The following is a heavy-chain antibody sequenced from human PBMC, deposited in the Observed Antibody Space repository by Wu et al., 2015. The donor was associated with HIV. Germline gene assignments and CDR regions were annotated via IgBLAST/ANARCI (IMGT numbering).Heavy chain of an antibody. Sequence: QVQLVQSGAEVKKPGSSVKVSCKASGGTFSSYAISWVRQAPGQGLEWMGGFIPSFGTAHYAQKFQGRVTITADESTSTVYMELSSLRSEDTAVYYCARGGPLNYFDSGAFSWGYWGQGTLVTVSS. CDR1: GGTFSSYA. V-gene: IGHV1-69*12. D-gene: IGHD3-22*01. CDR2: FIPSFGTA. J-gene: IGHJ4*02. CDR3: ARGGPLNYFDSGAFSWGY.